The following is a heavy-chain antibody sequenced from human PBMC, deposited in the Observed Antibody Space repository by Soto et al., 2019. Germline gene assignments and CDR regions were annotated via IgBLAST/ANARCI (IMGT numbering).Heavy chain of an antibody. CDR2: IYNSGST. Sequence: QVQLQESGPGLVKPSQTLSLTCTVSGGSINSGGYYWSWIRQHPGKGLEWIGYIYNSGSTYYNPSLKSRITISVDTSKNQFSQKLSSVTVADTAVYYCAREEVAYYGSGSYNWFDPWGQGTLVTVSS. V-gene: IGHV4-31*03. CDR1: GGSINSGGYY. J-gene: IGHJ5*02. CDR3: AREEVAYYGSGSYNWFDP. D-gene: IGHD3-10*01.